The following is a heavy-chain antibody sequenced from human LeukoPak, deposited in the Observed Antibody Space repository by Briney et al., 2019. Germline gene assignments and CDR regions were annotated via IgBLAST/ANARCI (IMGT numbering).Heavy chain of an antibody. Sequence: GGSLRLSCAASGFTFSSYAMSWVRQTAGKGLEWVSAISGSGGSTYYADSVKGRFTISRDNSKNTLYLQMNSLRAEDTAVYYCAKDLPPDFWSGSDYWGQGTLVTVSS. V-gene: IGHV3-23*01. CDR2: ISGSGGST. CDR3: AKDLPPDFWSGSDY. CDR1: GFTFSSYA. D-gene: IGHD3-3*01. J-gene: IGHJ4*02.